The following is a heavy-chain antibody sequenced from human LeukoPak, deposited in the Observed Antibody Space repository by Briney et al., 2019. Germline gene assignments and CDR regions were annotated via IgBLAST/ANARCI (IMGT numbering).Heavy chain of an antibody. CDR1: GFTFSSYA. D-gene: IGHD1-26*01. CDR2: IYSGGST. V-gene: IGHV3-23*03. CDR3: ARDGYSGSYYRLYYFFMDV. Sequence: PGGSLRLSCAASGFTFSSYAMSWVRQAPGKGLEWVSVIYSGGSTYYADSVKGRFTISRDNSENTLYLQMNSLRGEDTAVYYCARDGYSGSYYRLYYFFMDVWGKGTTVTVSS. J-gene: IGHJ6*03.